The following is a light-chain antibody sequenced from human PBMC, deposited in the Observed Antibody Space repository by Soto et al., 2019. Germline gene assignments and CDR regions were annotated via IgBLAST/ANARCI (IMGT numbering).Light chain of an antibody. J-gene: IGKJ1*01. V-gene: IGKV1-6*02. CDR2: AAS. CDR1: QDIGND. Sequence: MTEPQDLWSESVRDAASITCRASQDIGNDLGWYQQKPGKAHNLLIYAASSLRSGVPSRFSGSGSGTHFTLTINSLQAEDSATYCCLQAYTYLWRLGQGTKVDIK. CDR3: LQAYTYLWR.